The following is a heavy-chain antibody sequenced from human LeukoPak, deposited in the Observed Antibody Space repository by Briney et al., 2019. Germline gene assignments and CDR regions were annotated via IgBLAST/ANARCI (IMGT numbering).Heavy chain of an antibody. CDR1: GFTFSSYS. CDR3: AKSGRDGYMWDAFDI. V-gene: IGHV3-21*01. CDR2: IYSNINYI. D-gene: IGHD5-24*01. J-gene: IGHJ3*02. Sequence: GGSLRLSCAASGFTFSSYSMNWVRQAPGRGLEWVSSIYSNINYIYKPGSVKVRFTNARDNANNSLPLQMTRLRAEDTAVFYGAKSGRDGYMWDAFDIWGQGRMVTIS.